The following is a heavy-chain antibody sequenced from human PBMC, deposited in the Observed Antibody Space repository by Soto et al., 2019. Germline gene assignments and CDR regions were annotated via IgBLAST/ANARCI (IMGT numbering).Heavy chain of an antibody. CDR3: AKGGRQWLVTSDFNY. Sequence: VQLVESGGGVVQPGRSLRLSCAASGFTFSDYAMHWVRQAPGKGLEWVAVVSHDGRNTHYADSVKGRFTISRDSSKNTVSREMTSLRAEDTAVYYCAKGGRQWLVTSDFNYWGQGALVTVS. CDR1: GFTFSDYA. D-gene: IGHD6-19*01. J-gene: IGHJ4*02. V-gene: IGHV3-30*18. CDR2: VSHDGRNT.